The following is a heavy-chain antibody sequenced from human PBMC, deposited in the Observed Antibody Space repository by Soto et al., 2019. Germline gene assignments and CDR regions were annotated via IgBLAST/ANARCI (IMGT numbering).Heavy chain of an antibody. CDR2: ISYDGSNK. CDR1: GFTFSSYG. D-gene: IGHD3-3*01. Sequence: GGSLRLSCAASGFTFSSYGMHWVRQAPGKGLEWVAVISYDGSNKYYADSVKGPFTISRDNSKNTFYLQMNSLRAQDTAVYYCARQSPGDYDFWSGPPYYFDYWGQGTLVTVSS. J-gene: IGHJ4*02. CDR3: ARQSPGDYDFWSGPPYYFDY. V-gene: IGHV3-30*03.